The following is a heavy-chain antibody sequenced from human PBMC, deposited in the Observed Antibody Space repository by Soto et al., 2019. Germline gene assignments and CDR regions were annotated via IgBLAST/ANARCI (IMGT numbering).Heavy chain of an antibody. Sequence: QVQLVESGGGVVQPGRSLRLSCAASGFSFSDYVMHWVRQAPGKGLEWVAVMWYHGRDLFYTDSVKGRFTISRDNSKNTLFLQMNSLRADDTAVYYCARDGRGLGRLPLFEYWGQGVLVTVSS. J-gene: IGHJ4*02. D-gene: IGHD2-21*02. CDR1: GFSFSDYV. CDR2: MWYHGRDL. CDR3: ARDGRGLGRLPLFEY. V-gene: IGHV3-33*01.